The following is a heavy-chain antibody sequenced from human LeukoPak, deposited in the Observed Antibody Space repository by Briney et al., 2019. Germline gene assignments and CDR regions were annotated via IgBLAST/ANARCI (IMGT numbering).Heavy chain of an antibody. Sequence: GGSLRLSCAASGFTFNSYAIHWVRQAPGKGLEWVAVISYDGSNKYYADSVKGRFTISRDNSKNTLYLQMNSLRAEDTAVYYCAKDRGRDQNSYGSAAIDYWGQGTLVTVSS. CDR1: GFTFNSYA. D-gene: IGHD5-18*01. J-gene: IGHJ4*02. CDR2: ISYDGSNK. CDR3: AKDRGRDQNSYGSAAIDY. V-gene: IGHV3-30*04.